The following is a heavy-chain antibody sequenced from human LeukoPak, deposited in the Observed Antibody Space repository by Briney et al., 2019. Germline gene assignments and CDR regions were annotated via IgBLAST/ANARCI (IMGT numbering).Heavy chain of an antibody. J-gene: IGHJ4*02. CDR3: AKSKRSEWELLRFYFGY. Sequence: GGSLRLSCAASGFAFGGYAMSWVRQAPGKGLEWVSASSGSGGSTYYADSVKGRFTISRDNSKNTLYLQMNSLRAEDTAVYYCAKSKRSEWELLRFYFGYWGQGTLVTVSS. CDR2: SSGSGGST. CDR1: GFAFGGYA. D-gene: IGHD1-26*01. V-gene: IGHV3-23*01.